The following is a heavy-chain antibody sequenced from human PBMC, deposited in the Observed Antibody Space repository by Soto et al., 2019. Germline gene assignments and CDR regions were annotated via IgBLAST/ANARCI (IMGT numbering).Heavy chain of an antibody. V-gene: IGHV3-66*01. CDR2: IYSDDST. Sequence: EVQLVESGGGLVQPGGSLRLSCAASGLTVSSNYMSWVRQAPGKGLEWVSVIYSDDSTFYSDSVKGRFTISRDNSKNTLYLQMNRLRAEDTAVYYCARNYYDSSGYYYGGDCDTWGQGTMVTVSS. CDR1: GLTVSSNY. J-gene: IGHJ3*02. CDR3: ARNYYDSSGYYYGGDCDT. D-gene: IGHD3-22*01.